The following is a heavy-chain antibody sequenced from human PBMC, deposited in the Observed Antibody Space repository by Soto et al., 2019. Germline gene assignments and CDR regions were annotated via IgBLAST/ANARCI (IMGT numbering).Heavy chain of an antibody. D-gene: IGHD6-19*01. Sequence: GASVKVSCKVSGYTLTELSMHWVRQAPGKGLGWMGGFDPEDGETIYAQKFQGRVTMTEDTSTDTAYMELSSLRSEDTAVYYCATLRIAVAGNYYYYGMDVWGQGTTVTVSS. CDR3: ATLRIAVAGNYYYYGMDV. CDR2: FDPEDGET. CDR1: GYTLTELS. J-gene: IGHJ6*02. V-gene: IGHV1-24*01.